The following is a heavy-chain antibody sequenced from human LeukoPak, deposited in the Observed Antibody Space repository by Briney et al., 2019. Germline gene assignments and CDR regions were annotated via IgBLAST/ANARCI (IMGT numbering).Heavy chain of an antibody. Sequence: SETLSLTCSLSGRSISSYYCSWIRQPPGKGLEWIGYIYYNGSTSFNPSLKGRVTIPADTSKNQLSRKLSSVTAADTAVYYCARSKVRGVDYYYYGMDVWGQGTTVTVSS. CDR2: IYYNGST. J-gene: IGHJ6*02. CDR3: ARSKVRGVDYYYYGMDV. V-gene: IGHV4-59*12. D-gene: IGHD3-10*01. CDR1: GRSISSYY.